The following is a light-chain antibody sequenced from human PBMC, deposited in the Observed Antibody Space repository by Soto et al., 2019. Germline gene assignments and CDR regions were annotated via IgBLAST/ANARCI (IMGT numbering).Light chain of an antibody. CDR1: NSDGGDYNY. J-gene: IGLJ1*01. V-gene: IGLV2-14*01. CDR3: SSYTTRSTV. Sequence: QSALTQPASVSGSPGQSITISCTGTNSDGGDYNYVSWYQQHPGKAPKLLIYEVTYRPSGVPNRFSGSKSGNTASLTISGLQDDDEYDYCCSSYTTRSTVFGAGTKLTVL. CDR2: EVT.